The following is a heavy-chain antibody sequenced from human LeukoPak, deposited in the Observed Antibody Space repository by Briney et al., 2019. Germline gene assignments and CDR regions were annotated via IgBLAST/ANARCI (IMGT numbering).Heavy chain of an antibody. CDR2: IKSKTDGGTT. V-gene: IGHV3-15*01. CDR3: ARDRGNQRGYYYYYMDV. CDR1: GFTFINAW. J-gene: IGHJ6*03. Sequence: GGSLRLSCAASGFTFINAWMNWVRQAPGKGLEWVGRIKSKTDGGTTYYADSVKGRFPISRDNSKNTLYLQMNSLRAEDTAVYYCARDRGNQRGYYYYYMDVWGKGTTVTVSS. D-gene: IGHD1-14*01.